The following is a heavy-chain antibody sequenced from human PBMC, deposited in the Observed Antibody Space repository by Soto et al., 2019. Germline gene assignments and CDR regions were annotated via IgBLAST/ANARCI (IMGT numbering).Heavy chain of an antibody. V-gene: IGHV3-30-3*01. D-gene: IGHD1-26*01. Sequence: GGSLRLSCAASGFTFSSYAMHWVRQAPGKGLEWVAVISYDGSNKGYADSVKGRFTISRDNSKNTVNLQMNSLRVEDTAVYYCTRAAIKGELLDYWGQGTQVTVSS. CDR3: TRAAIKGELLDY. CDR2: ISYDGSNK. J-gene: IGHJ4*02. CDR1: GFTFSSYA.